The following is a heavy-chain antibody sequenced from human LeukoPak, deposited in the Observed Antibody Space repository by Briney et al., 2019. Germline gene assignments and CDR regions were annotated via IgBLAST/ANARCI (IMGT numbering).Heavy chain of an antibody. D-gene: IGHD6-13*01. V-gene: IGHV1-2*02. CDR1: GYTFTGYY. J-gene: IGHJ4*02. CDR3: ATNIAAAAGFDY. Sequence: ASVKVSCKASGYTFTGYYMHWVRQAPGQGLEWMGWINPNSGGTNYAQKFQGRVTMTEDTSTDTAYMELSSLRSEDTAVYYCATNIAAAAGFDYWGQGTLVTVSS. CDR2: INPNSGGT.